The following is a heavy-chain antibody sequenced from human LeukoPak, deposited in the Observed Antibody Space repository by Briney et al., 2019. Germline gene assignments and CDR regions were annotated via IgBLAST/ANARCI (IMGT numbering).Heavy chain of an antibody. J-gene: IGHJ3*02. CDR2: IYYSGST. D-gene: IGHD2-2*01. V-gene: IGHV4-59*08. CDR3: ARRRDIVVVPAADDAFDI. CDR1: GGSISSYY. Sequence: SSETLSLTCTVSGGSISSYYWSWIRQPPGKGLEWIGYIYYSGSTYYNPSLKSRVTISVDTSKNQFSLKLSSVTAADTAVYYCARRRDIVVVPAADDAFDIWGQGTMVTVSS.